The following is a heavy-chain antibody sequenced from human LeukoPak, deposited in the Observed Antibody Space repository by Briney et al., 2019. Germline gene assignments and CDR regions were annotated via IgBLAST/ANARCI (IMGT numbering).Heavy chain of an antibody. V-gene: IGHV1-2*02. Sequence: GASVKLSCKASGFTFTGYYMHWVRQAPGQGLEWMGWINPNSGGTNYAQKFQGRVTMTRDTSISTAYMELSRLRSDDTAVYYCARDQADYDSDNWFDPWGQGTLVTVSS. CDR2: INPNSGGT. D-gene: IGHD3-22*01. CDR1: GFTFTGYY. CDR3: ARDQADYDSDNWFDP. J-gene: IGHJ5*02.